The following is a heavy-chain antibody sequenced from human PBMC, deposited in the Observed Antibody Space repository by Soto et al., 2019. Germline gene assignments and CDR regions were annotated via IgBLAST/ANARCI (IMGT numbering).Heavy chain of an antibody. V-gene: IGHV4-30-2*01. Sequence: SETLSLTCAVSGGSISSGGYSWSWIRQPPGKGLEWIGYIYHSGSTYYNPSLKSRVTISVDRSKNQFSLKLSSVTAADTAVYYCARAQEPGYYYGMGVWGQGTTVTVSS. D-gene: IGHD2-8*02. CDR1: GGSISSGGYS. J-gene: IGHJ6*02. CDR3: ARAQEPGYYYGMGV. CDR2: IYHSGST.